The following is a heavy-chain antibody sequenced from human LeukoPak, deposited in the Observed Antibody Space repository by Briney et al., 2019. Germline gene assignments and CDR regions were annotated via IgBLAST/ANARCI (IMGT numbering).Heavy chain of an antibody. J-gene: IGHJ4*02. D-gene: IGHD2-15*01. Sequence: GASLKISCKGSGYSFTSYWIGWVRQMPGKGLEWMGIIYPGDSDTRYSPSFQGQVTISADKSISTAYLQWSSLKASDTAMYYCARYCSGGSCYFPFDYWGQGTLVTVSS. CDR2: IYPGDSDT. CDR3: ARYCSGGSCYFPFDY. CDR1: GYSFTSYW. V-gene: IGHV5-51*01.